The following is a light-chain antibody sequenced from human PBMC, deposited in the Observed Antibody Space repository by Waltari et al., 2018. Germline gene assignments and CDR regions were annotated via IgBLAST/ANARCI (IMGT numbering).Light chain of an antibody. V-gene: IGLV2-8*01. CDR2: DVN. CDR3: SSYAGSNILV. CDR1: SSDVGAHNY. J-gene: IGLJ2*01. Sequence: QSALTQPPSASGSPGQSVTISCTGTSSDVGAHNYVSWYQQHPGKAPKLMIYDVNKRPSGVPDRFSGSKSGNTASLTVSGLQAEDETDYFCSSYAGSNILVFGGGTKLTVL.